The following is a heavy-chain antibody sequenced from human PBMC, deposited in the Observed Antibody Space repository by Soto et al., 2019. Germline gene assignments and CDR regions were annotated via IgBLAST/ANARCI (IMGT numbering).Heavy chain of an antibody. CDR2: ISGSGGST. CDR1: GFTFSSYA. Sequence: GGSLRLSCAASGFTFSSYAMSWVRQAPGKGLEWVSAISGSGGSTYYADSVKGRFTISRDNSKNTLYLQMNSLRAEDTAVYYCAKSLLDPSRKENSYGSGSYYNYYFDYWGQGTLVTVSS. J-gene: IGHJ4*02. V-gene: IGHV3-23*01. D-gene: IGHD3-10*01. CDR3: AKSLLDPSRKENSYGSGSYYNYYFDY.